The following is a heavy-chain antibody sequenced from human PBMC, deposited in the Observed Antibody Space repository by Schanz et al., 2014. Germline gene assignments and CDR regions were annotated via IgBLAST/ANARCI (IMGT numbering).Heavy chain of an antibody. CDR1: GFTFSSYA. Sequence: VQLVESGGYLVQPGGSLRLSCSASGFTFSSYAMHWVRQASGKGLEYVSAITRSGGGTYYSDSVKGRFTISRENAKNSLYLQMNSLRAGDTAVYYCARVPYGSGSYWDYWGQGTLVTVSS. CDR2: ITRSGGGT. CDR3: ARVPYGSGSYWDY. V-gene: IGHV3-64*04. J-gene: IGHJ4*02. D-gene: IGHD3-10*01.